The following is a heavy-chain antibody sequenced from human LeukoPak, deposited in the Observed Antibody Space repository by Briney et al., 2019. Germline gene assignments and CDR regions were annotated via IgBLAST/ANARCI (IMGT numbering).Heavy chain of an antibody. CDR1: GASMNTHY. D-gene: IGHD5-18*01. Sequence: NASETLSLTCAVSGASMNTHYWSWIRQPPGKGLEWIGYMLDTVTTKDNPSLKSRFTLSADTSKNQFSLRLTSVTAADTAVYYCATIKRGNILGYFDFWGQGIPVTVSS. V-gene: IGHV4-4*09. CDR2: MLDTVTT. J-gene: IGHJ4*02. CDR3: ATIKRGNILGYFDF.